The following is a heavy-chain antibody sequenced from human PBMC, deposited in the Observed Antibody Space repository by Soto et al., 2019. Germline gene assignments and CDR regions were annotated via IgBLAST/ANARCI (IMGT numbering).Heavy chain of an antibody. CDR1: GGSISSSSYF. D-gene: IGHD4-17*01. CDR2: IYYSGSP. CDR3: ARQHKIIRWGGDYDH. J-gene: IGHJ4*02. V-gene: IGHV4-39*01. Sequence: QLQLQESGPGLVKPSETLSLTCTVSGGSISSSSYFWGWIRQPPGKGLEWIGTIYYSGSPYYNPSLKSRVTSSVATSKNEMSLKISSVPAADTAVYYCARQHKIIRWGGDYDHWGQGTLVIVSS.